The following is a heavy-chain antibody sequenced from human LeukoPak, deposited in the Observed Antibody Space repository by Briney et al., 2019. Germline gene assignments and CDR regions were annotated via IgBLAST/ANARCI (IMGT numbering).Heavy chain of an antibody. J-gene: IGHJ4*02. CDR1: GYTFTGYY. V-gene: IGHV1-2*06. Sequence: GASVKVSCKASGYTFTGYYMHWVRQAPGQGLEWMGRINPNSGGTNYAQKFQGRVTITADESTSTAYMELSSLRSEDTAVYYCARFQNYDFWSGYPTDYWGQGTLVTVSS. CDR2: INPNSGGT. CDR3: ARFQNYDFWSGYPTDY. D-gene: IGHD3-3*01.